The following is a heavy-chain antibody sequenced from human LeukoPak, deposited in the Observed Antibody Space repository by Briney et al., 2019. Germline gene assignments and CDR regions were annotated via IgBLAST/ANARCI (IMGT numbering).Heavy chain of an antibody. CDR1: GLTVSNDY. V-gene: IGHV4-39*01. J-gene: IGHJ4*02. CDR3: ARQGGSGSGSYTFDY. D-gene: IGHD3-10*01. Sequence: GSLRLSCAASGLTVSNDYMTWIRQPPGKGLEWIGSIYYSGNTYYNPSLKSRVTISVDTSKNLFSLKLRSVTAADTAVYYCARQGGSGSGSYTFDYWGQGTLVTVSS. CDR2: IYYSGNT.